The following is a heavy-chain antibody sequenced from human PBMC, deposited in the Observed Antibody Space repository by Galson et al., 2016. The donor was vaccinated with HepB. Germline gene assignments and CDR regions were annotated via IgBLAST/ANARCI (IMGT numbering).Heavy chain of an antibody. CDR2: ITSGGTT. J-gene: IGHJ6*02. Sequence: SLRLSCAASGFIFSEYAMSWVRQAPGKGLEWVSGITSGGTTYYADSVKGRFTISRDNSKNILYLQMESLRDEDTAVYYCAKRPYSYGWHYGMDVWGQGTTVTVSS. V-gene: IGHV3-23*01. CDR1: GFIFSEYA. CDR3: AKRPYSYGWHYGMDV. D-gene: IGHD5-18*01.